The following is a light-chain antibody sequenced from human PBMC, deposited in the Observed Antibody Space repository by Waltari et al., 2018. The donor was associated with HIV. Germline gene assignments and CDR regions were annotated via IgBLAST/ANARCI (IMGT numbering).Light chain of an antibody. Sequence: EIVLPHSPVALSLSPGERATISCRASQSVRSASLAWYQHKPGQAPRLLIYGASSRAPGIPDRFSGSGAVTDFILTISRLEPEDCAVYYCQQYAASPLTFGGGTKVEIK. CDR2: GAS. CDR3: QQYAASPLT. V-gene: IGKV3-20*01. CDR1: QSVRSAS. J-gene: IGKJ4*01.